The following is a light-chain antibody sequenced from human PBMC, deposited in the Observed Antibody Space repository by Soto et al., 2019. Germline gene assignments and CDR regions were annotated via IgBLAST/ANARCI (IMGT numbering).Light chain of an antibody. J-gene: IGLJ1*01. CDR1: SSDVGAYNY. V-gene: IGLV2-14*01. Sequence: QSALTQRASVSGSPGQSITISCTGSSSDVGAYNYVSWYQQLPGKAPKITIYDVSNRPSGVSNRFSGSKSGNTASLAISGLQAEDEAYYYCSSYTSSGTRVFGSGTKVTVL. CDR3: SSYTSSGTRV. CDR2: DVS.